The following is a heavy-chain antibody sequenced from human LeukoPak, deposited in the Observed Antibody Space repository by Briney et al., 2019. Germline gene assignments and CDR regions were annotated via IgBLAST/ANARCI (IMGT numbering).Heavy chain of an antibody. CDR2: IKQDGSEK. D-gene: IGHD3-10*01. V-gene: IGHV3-7*03. CDR3: ARDVGGMVRGIDY. CDR1: GFTFSSYA. Sequence: GRSLRLSCAASGFTFSSYAMHWVRQAPGKGLEWVANIKQDGSEKYYVDSVKGRFTISRDNAKNSLYLQMNSLRAEDTAVYYCARDVGGMVRGIDYWGHGTLVTVSS. J-gene: IGHJ4*01.